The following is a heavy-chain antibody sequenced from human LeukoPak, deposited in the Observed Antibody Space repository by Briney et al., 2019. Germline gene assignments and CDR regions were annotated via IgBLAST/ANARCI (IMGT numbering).Heavy chain of an antibody. Sequence: ASVKVSCKASGYTFTSYDINWVRQATGQGLEWMGWMNPNSGNTGYAQKFQGRVTMTRNTSISTAYMELRSLRADDTAVYYCARDRGDYLDYWGQGTLVTVSS. CDR1: GYTFTSYD. CDR2: MNPNSGNT. CDR3: ARDRGDYLDY. J-gene: IGHJ4*02. V-gene: IGHV1-8*01. D-gene: IGHD4-17*01.